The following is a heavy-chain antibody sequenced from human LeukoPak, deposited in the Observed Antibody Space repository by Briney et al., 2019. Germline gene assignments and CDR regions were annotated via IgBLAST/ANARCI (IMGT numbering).Heavy chain of an antibody. CDR2: IYYSGST. V-gene: IGHV4-59*01. CDR1: GGSISSYY. Sequence: PSGTLSLTCTVSGGSISSYYWSWIRQPPGKGLEWIGYIYYSGSTNYNPSLKSRVTISVDTSKNQFSLKLSSVTAADTAVYYCAREVHYYDSSGYYNWFDPWGQGTLVTVSS. CDR3: AREVHYYDSSGYYNWFDP. D-gene: IGHD3-22*01. J-gene: IGHJ5*02.